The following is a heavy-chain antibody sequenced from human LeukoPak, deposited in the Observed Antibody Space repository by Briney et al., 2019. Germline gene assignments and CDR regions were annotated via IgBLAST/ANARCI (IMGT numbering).Heavy chain of an antibody. V-gene: IGHV3-30*02. Sequence: GGSLRLSCAASGFTFSNYGMHWVRQAPGKGLEWVAFIRYDGSNQYYADSVKGRFTISRDSSKNTLYLQMNSLRPEDSGLYYCAKDHCSSTSCFYFDFRGQGTLVTVSS. D-gene: IGHD2-2*01. CDR3: AKDHCSSTSCFYFDF. CDR1: GFTFSNYG. CDR2: IRYDGSNQ. J-gene: IGHJ4*02.